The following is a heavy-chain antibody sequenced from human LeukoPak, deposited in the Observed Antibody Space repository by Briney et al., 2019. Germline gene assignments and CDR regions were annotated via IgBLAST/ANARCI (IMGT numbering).Heavy chain of an antibody. CDR1: GFTLDDYA. CDR3: AKDYYYDSSGYYQGNAFDI. D-gene: IGHD3-22*01. Sequence: GGSLRLSCAASGFTLDDYAMHWVRQAPGKGLEWVSGISWNSGSIDYADSVKGRFTISRDNAKNSLYLQMNSLRAEDTALYYCAKDYYYDSSGYYQGNAFDIWGQGTMVTVSS. J-gene: IGHJ3*02. V-gene: IGHV3-9*01. CDR2: ISWNSGSI.